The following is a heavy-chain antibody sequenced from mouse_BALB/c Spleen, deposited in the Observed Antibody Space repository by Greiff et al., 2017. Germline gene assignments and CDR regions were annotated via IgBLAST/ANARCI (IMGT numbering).Heavy chain of an antibody. D-gene: IGHD3-1*01. CDR3: ASSGFDY. J-gene: IGHJ2*01. Sequence: DVHLVESGGGLVQPGGSRKLSCAASGFTFSSFGMHWVRQAPEKGLEWVAYISSGSSTIYYADTVKGRFTISRDNPKNTLFLQMTSLRSEDTAMYYCASSGFDYWGQGTTLTVSS. CDR1: GFTFSSFG. CDR2: ISSGSSTI. V-gene: IGHV5-17*02.